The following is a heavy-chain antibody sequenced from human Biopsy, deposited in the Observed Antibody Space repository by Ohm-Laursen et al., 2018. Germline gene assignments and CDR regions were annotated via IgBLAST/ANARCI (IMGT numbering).Heavy chain of an antibody. V-gene: IGHV3-21*01. CDR1: GFRVSSYD. D-gene: IGHD6-6*01. CDR3: ARDSSRRAREGGMDV. CDR2: ISETSSHI. Sequence: GSLRLSCTASGFRVSSYDMNWVRQAPGKGMEWISYISETSSHIYDADSVRGRFTVARDIAKNSLYLQLNSLRVEDTAVYYCARDSSRRAREGGMDVWGQGTTVTVSS. J-gene: IGHJ6*02.